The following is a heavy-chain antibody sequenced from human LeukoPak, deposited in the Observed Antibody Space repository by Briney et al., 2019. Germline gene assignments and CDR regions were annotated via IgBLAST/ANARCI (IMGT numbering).Heavy chain of an antibody. D-gene: IGHD3-9*01. CDR2: ISSSSSYI. Sequence: GGSLRLSCAASGFTFSSYSMNWVRQAPGKGLEWVSSISSSSSYIYYADSVKGRFTISRDNAKNSLYLQMNSLRAEDTAVYYCARGDILTGYYPPIDYWGQGTLVTVSS. CDR1: GFTFSSYS. J-gene: IGHJ4*02. CDR3: ARGDILTGYYPPIDY. V-gene: IGHV3-21*01.